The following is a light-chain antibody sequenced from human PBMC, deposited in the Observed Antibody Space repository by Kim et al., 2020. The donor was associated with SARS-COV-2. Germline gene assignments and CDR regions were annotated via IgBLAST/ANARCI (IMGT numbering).Light chain of an antibody. J-gene: IGLJ1*01. V-gene: IGLV3-1*01. Sequence: SYELTQPPSVSVSPGQTASITCSGDQLGDKYVCWYQQKPGQSPVLVIYQDTKRPSGIPERFSGSNSGNTATLTISGAQTMDEADYYCQAWDSRISGVFGTGTKVAVL. CDR1: QLGDKY. CDR3: QAWDSRISGV. CDR2: QDT.